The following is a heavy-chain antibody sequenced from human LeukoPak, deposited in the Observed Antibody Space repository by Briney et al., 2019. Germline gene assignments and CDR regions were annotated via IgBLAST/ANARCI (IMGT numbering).Heavy chain of an antibody. Sequence: GGSLRLSCAASGFTVSNSYMSWVRLAPGKGLEWVSVIYDGGSTYYADSVKGRFTISRDNAKNSLYLQMNSLRAEDTAVYYCARAGSHRNSGYDYWGQGTLVTVSS. D-gene: IGHD5-12*01. CDR1: GFTVSNSY. J-gene: IGHJ4*02. V-gene: IGHV3-53*01. CDR3: ARAGSHRNSGYDY. CDR2: IYDGGST.